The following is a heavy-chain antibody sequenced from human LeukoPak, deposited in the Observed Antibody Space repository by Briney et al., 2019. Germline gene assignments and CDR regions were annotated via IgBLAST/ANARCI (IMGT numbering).Heavy chain of an antibody. J-gene: IGHJ4*02. D-gene: IGHD3-9*01. CDR3: AKAYYDILTGPRN. CDR1: GFTFSGYA. Sequence: GGSLRLSCAASGFTFSGYAMSWVRQAPGRGLEWVSAISGSGGSTYYADSVKGRFTISRDNSKNTLYLQMNSLRAEDTAVYYCAKAYYDILTGPRNWGQGTLVTVSS. V-gene: IGHV3-23*01. CDR2: ISGSGGST.